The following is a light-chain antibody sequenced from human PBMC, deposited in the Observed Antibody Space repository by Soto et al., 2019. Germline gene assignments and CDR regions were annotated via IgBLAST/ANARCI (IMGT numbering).Light chain of an antibody. Sequence: DIQMTQSPSTLSASVGDRVTITCRASQGISNYLAWYQQKPGKVPKLLIYAASNLQSGVPSRFGGSGSGTDFTLTISSLQPEDFATYYCQQSYNTPLTFGGGTKVDIK. V-gene: IGKV1-39*01. J-gene: IGKJ4*01. CDR1: QGISNY. CDR3: QQSYNTPLT. CDR2: AAS.